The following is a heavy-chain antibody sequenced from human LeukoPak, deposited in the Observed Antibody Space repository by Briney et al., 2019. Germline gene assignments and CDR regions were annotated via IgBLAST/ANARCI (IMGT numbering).Heavy chain of an antibody. CDR1: GFTFSSYA. CDR2: ISGSGGST. CDR3: ARWTNFHAFDI. D-gene: IGHD1-1*01. J-gene: IGHJ3*02. Sequence: GGSLRLSCAASGFTFSSYAMTWVRQAPGEGLEWLSSISGSGGSTYYADSVKGRFTISRDTSKNTLYLQMNSLRAEDTAVYYCARWTNFHAFDIWGQGTLVTVSS. V-gene: IGHV3-23*01.